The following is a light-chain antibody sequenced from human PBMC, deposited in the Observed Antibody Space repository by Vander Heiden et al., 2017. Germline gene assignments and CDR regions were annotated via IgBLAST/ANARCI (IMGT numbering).Light chain of an antibody. V-gene: IGKV1-39*01. CDR3: QQSYSTHA. CDR1: QSISSY. J-gene: IGKJ4*01. CDR2: AAS. Sequence: DIQMTQSPSSLSASVGDRVTITCRASQSISSYLNWYQQKPGKAPKLLIYAASSLQSGVPSRFSGSGSGTDFTLTSSRLQPEDFATYYWQQSYSTHAFGGGTKVEIK.